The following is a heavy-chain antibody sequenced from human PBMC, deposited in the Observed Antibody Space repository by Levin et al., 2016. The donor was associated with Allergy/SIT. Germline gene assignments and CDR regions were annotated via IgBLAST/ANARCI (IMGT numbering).Heavy chain of an antibody. D-gene: IGHD1-14*01. CDR2: IKEDASEK. CDR3: AGGIICPV. Sequence: GESLKISCVASGFSFSTYWMTWVRQTPTGLEWVANIKEDASEKYYVDSVKGRFTISRDNAKNSLYLQMNSLRAEDTAVYYCAGGIICPVWGQGTTVTVSS. V-gene: IGHV3-7*03. J-gene: IGHJ6*02. CDR1: GFSFSTYW.